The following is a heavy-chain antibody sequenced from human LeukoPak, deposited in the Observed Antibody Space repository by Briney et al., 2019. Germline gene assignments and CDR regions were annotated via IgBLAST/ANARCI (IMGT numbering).Heavy chain of an antibody. V-gene: IGHV4-4*07. J-gene: IGHJ6*03. CDR2: IYTSGST. D-gene: IGHD3-22*01. CDR1: GGSISSYY. CDR3: AREKPNYYDSSGYWSYTYYYYMDV. Sequence: SETLFLTCTVSGGSISSYYWSWIRQPAGKGLEWIGRIYTSGSTNYNPSLKSRVTMSVDTSKNQFSLKLSSVTAADTAVYYCAREKPNYYDSSGYWSYTYYYYMDVWGKGTTVTISS.